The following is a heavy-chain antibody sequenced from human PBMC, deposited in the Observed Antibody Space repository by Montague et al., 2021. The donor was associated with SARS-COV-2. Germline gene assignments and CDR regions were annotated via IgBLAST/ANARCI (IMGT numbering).Heavy chain of an antibody. J-gene: IGHJ4*01. D-gene: IGHD2-15*01. V-gene: IGHV4-59*01. CDR2: ISSTAST. CDR3: ARKVVLADCFDF. CDR1: GDSFTYFH. Sequence: SETLSLTCSVSGDSFTYFHWSWIRQSPGQGLDWIGYISSTASTNSNPSFKSRFTVSVYTSKNQFSLAVTSVTTAATAVYYCARKVVLADCFDFWGHGTLVTVSS.